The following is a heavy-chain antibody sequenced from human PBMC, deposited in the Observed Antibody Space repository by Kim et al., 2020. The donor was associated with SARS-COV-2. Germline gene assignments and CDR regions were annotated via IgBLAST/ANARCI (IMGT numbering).Heavy chain of an antibody. CDR3: ARHDYYYYGMDV. J-gene: IGHJ6*02. Sequence: SETLSLTCTVSGGSISSYYWSWIRQPPGKGLEWIGYIYYSGSTNYNPSLKSRVIISVDTSKNQFSLKLSSVTAADTAVYYCARHDYYYYGMDVWGQGTTVTVSS. V-gene: IGHV4-59*08. CDR2: IYYSGST. CDR1: GGSISSYY.